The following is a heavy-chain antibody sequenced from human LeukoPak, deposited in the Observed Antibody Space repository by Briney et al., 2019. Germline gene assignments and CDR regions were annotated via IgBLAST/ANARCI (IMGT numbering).Heavy chain of an antibody. CDR3: ARLVPDLVGWFDP. J-gene: IGHJ5*02. V-gene: IGHV5-51*01. CDR2: TYPGDSDT. Sequence: GESLKISCKGSGYSFTSYRIGWVRQIPGKGLEWIGITYPGDSDTRYSPSFQGQVTISADKSISTAYLQWSSLKASDTAMYYCARLVPDLVGWFDPWGQGTLVTVSS. D-gene: IGHD2-2*01. CDR1: GYSFTSYR.